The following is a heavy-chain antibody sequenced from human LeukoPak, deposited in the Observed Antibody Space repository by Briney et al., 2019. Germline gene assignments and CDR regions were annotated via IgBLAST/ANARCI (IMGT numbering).Heavy chain of an antibody. CDR3: AGSYFYDGNRYFDY. J-gene: IGHJ4*02. D-gene: IGHD3-22*01. CDR1: GGSITSYY. V-gene: IGHV4-59*08. CDR2: IYYTGST. Sequence: PSETLSLTCNVSGGSITSYYWNWIRQPPGKGLGWIGYIYYTGSTNSNPSLRSRVTMSLDTSKNQFSLKLSSVTATDTARYYCAGSYFYDGNRYFDYWGQGALVTVSS.